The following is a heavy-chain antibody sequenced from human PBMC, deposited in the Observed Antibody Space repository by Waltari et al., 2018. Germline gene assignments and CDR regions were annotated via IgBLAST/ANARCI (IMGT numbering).Heavy chain of an antibody. CDR1: GFTFSSYA. Sequence: EVQLLESGGGLVQPGGSLRLSCAASGFTFSSYAMSWFRQAPGKGLEWVSAISGSGGSTYYADSVKGRFTISRDNSKNTLYLQMNSLRAEDTAVYYCAKPGIRGVIIHWFDPWGQGTLVTVSS. J-gene: IGHJ5*02. CDR2: ISGSGGST. V-gene: IGHV3-23*01. CDR3: AKPGIRGVIIHWFDP. D-gene: IGHD3-10*01.